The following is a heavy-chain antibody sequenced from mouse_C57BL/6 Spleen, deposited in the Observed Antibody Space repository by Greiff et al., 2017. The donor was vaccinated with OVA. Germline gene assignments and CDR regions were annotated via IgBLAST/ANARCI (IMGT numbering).Heavy chain of an antibody. D-gene: IGHD2-1*01. V-gene: IGHV1-59*01. CDR1: GYTFTSYW. J-gene: IGHJ2*01. Sequence: QVQLQQPGAELVRPGTSVKLSCKASGYTFTSYWMHWVKQRPGQGLEWIGVIDPSDSYTNYNQKFKGKATLTVDTSSSTAYMQLSSLTSEDSAVYYCAGPLLLSGGFDYWGQGTTLTVSS. CDR3: AGPLLLSGGFDY. CDR2: IDPSDSYT.